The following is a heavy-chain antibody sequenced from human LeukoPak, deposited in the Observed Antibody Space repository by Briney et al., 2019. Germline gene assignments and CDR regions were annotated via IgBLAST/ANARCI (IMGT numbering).Heavy chain of an antibody. CDR3: ARTAGRTFDY. CDR2: INPNSGGT. Sequence: ASVKVSCKASGYTFTGYYMHWVRQAPGQGLEWMGRINPNSGGTNYAQKFQGRVTMTRDTSISTAYMELSSLRSEDTAVYFCARTAGRTFDYWGQRTLVTVSS. J-gene: IGHJ4*02. D-gene: IGHD6-6*01. CDR1: GYTFTGYY. V-gene: IGHV1-2*06.